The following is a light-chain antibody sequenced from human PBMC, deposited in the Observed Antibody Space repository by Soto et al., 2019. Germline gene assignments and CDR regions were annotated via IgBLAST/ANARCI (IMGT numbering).Light chain of an antibody. CDR2: DVS. J-gene: IGLJ2*01. CDR3: SSYTSISTVV. Sequence: QSALTQPASVSGSPGQSITISCTGTSSDVGGYNYVSWFQQHPGKAPKLTIYDVSNRPSGVSSRFSGSKSGNTASLTISGLQAEDEADYYCSSYTSISTVVFGGGTQLTV. CDR1: SSDVGGYNY. V-gene: IGLV2-14*01.